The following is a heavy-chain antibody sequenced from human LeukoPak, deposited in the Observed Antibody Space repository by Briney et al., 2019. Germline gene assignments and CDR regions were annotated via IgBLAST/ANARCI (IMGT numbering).Heavy chain of an antibody. CDR3: LTRLRSTIGVDY. J-gene: IGHJ4*01. Sequence: GGSLRLSCAASGFSFTNAWMNWVRQAPGKGLEWVGRIKSKTDGGAIHYAAPVRGRFSISRDDSINTVYLQMDSLKADDTAVYYCLTRLRSTIGVDYWGQGALVTVSS. CDR2: IKSKTDGGAI. D-gene: IGHD5/OR15-5a*01. CDR1: GFSFTNAW. V-gene: IGHV3-15*01.